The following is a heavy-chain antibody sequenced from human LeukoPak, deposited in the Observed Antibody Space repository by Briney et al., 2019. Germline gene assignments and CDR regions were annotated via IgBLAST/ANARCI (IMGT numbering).Heavy chain of an antibody. V-gene: IGHV1-18*01. D-gene: IGHD2-2*02. CDR3: ARGGGYCSSTSCYTDDAFDI. Sequence: ASVKVSCKASGGTFSSYAISWVRQAPGQGLEWMGWISAYNGNTNYAQKLQGRVTMTTDTSTSTAYMELRSLRSDDTAVYYCARGGGYCSSTSCYTDDAFDIWGQGTIDTVSS. CDR2: ISAYNGNT. J-gene: IGHJ3*02. CDR1: GGTFSSYA.